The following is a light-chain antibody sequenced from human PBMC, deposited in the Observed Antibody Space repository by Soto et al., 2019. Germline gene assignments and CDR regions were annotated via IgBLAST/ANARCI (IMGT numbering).Light chain of an antibody. V-gene: IGKV3-11*01. CDR1: QSVTTY. Sequence: EIVLTQSPATLSLSPGDEATLSCRASQSVTTYLAWYQQKPGQAPRLLIHSASTRAPGIPARFSGSGSATDYTLTISSLEPEDCAVYYCQQRTTWPPVTFGQGTRLEI. CDR2: SAS. CDR3: QQRTTWPPVT. J-gene: IGKJ5*01.